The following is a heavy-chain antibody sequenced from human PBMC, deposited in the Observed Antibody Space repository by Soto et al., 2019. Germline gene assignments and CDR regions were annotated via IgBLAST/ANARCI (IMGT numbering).Heavy chain of an antibody. Sequence: GGYLRLSCAASGFTFSSFQMSWVRQTPGKGLEWISYITSSGSTIYSADSVEGRFTISRDNSKNSLYLQLNSLRAEDTAVYYCARVAIVTWAVGAFDCWGQGTLVTVSS. V-gene: IGHV3-48*03. CDR2: ITSSGSTI. J-gene: IGHJ4*02. D-gene: IGHD5-18*01. CDR3: ARVAIVTWAVGAFDC. CDR1: GFTFSSFQ.